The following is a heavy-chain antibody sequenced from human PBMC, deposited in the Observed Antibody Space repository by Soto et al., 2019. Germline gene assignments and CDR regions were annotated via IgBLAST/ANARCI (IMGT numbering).Heavy chain of an antibody. V-gene: IGHV1-18*01. J-gene: IGHJ4*02. CDR3: AREGLDSITIFGVVINEFDY. CDR2: ISAYNGNT. Sequence: GASVKVSRKASGYTLTSYGISWVRQAPGQGVEWMGWISAYNGNTNYAQKLQGRVTMTTDTSTSTAYMELRSLRSDDTAVYYCAREGLDSITIFGVVINEFDYWGQGTLVTVSS. D-gene: IGHD3-3*01. CDR1: GYTLTSYG.